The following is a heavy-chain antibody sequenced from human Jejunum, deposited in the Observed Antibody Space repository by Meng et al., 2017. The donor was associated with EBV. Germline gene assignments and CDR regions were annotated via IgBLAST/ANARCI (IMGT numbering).Heavy chain of an antibody. CDR3: ATGQGDSRYYFDS. V-gene: IGHV3-74*01. CDR1: GFNLSTYW. Sequence: LVGSGGSLVQPGDSLRLCCAASGFNLSTYWMHWVRQAPGKGLVWVSRISSDGRSITYADSVKGRFTISRDNAKNTLYLQMNSLRVEDTAVYYCATGQGDSRYYFDSWSQGTLVTVSS. J-gene: IGHJ4*02. D-gene: IGHD3-10*01. CDR2: ISSDGRSI.